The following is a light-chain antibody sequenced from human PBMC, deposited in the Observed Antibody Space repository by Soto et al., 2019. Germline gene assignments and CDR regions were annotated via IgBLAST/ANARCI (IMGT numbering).Light chain of an antibody. CDR1: SSDVGNSNY. J-gene: IGLJ1*01. CDR3: SSYSSSSTLFV. V-gene: IGLV2-14*03. Sequence: QSALTQPASVSGSPGQSITISCSGTSSDVGNSNYVSWYQQHPGKAPKLMIYDVSSRPSGVSNRFYGSKSGNTASLTISGLQAEDEADYYCSSYSSSSTLFVFGTGTKVTVL. CDR2: DVS.